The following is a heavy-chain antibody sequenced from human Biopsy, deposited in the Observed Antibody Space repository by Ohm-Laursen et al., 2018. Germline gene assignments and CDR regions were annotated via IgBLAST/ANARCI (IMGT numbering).Heavy chain of an antibody. CDR2: IIPIPNVA. Sequence: SSVKVSCKASGGGFKSYALSWVRQAPGQGLEWMGGIIPIPNVATYAQKFQGRITITADESTSTAYMELSSLTSDDTAVYFCARGEGSSWFDPWGHGTLVTVSS. CDR1: GGGFKSYA. D-gene: IGHD1-26*01. J-gene: IGHJ5*02. V-gene: IGHV1-69*01. CDR3: ARGEGSSWFDP.